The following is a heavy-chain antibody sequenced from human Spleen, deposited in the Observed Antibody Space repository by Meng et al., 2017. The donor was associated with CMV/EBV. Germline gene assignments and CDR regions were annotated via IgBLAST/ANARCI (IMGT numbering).Heavy chain of an antibody. J-gene: IGHJ6*02. D-gene: IGHD3-3*01. CDR2: INPSGGST. CDR1: GYTFTSYY. CDR3: ARGRLQSGYPYYYYGMDV. Sequence: ASVKVSCKASGYTFTSYYMHWVRQAPGQGLEWMGIINPSGGSTSYAQKFQGRVTMTRDTSTSTVYMELSSLRSEDTAVYYCARGRLQSGYPYYYYGMDVWGQGTTVTVS. V-gene: IGHV1-46*01.